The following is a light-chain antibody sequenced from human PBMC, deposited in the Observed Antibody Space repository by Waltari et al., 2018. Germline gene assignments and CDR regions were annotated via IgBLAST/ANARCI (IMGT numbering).Light chain of an antibody. J-gene: IGLJ2*01. CDR3: FSTDHSGNYSL. CDR2: EDT. CDR1: ALPKTY. Sequence: SYELTQPPSVSVYPGETARITCSGDALPKTYVYWFQQKPGQSPVLIIYEDTKRPSGIPGRFSGSSSGTVATLTISGAQEDDEEDYYCFSTDHSGNYSLFGGGTRLTVL. V-gene: IGLV3-10*03.